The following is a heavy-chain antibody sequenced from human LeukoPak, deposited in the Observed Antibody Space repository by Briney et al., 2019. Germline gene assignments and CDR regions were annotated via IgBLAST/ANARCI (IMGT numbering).Heavy chain of an antibody. CDR2: INPNSGGT. J-gene: IGHJ6*02. D-gene: IGHD5-12*01. CDR3: AREEPPEGGYPHYYYYYGMDV. Sequence: ASVKVSCKASGYTFTGYYMHWVRQAPGQGLEWMGWINPNSGGTNYAQKFQGWVTMTRDTSISTAYMELSRLRSDDTAVYYCAREEPPEGGYPHYYYYYGMDVWGQGTTVTVSS. CDR1: GYTFTGYY. V-gene: IGHV1-2*04.